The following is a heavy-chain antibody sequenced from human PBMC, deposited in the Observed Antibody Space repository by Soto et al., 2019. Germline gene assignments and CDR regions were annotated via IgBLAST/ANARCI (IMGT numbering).Heavy chain of an antibody. CDR1: GFSPTSTEVG. CDR3: ARIQDLYLTFDY. V-gene: IGHV2-5*02. CDR2: IYWDDDK. J-gene: IGHJ4*02. Sequence: SGPTLVNPTRTLTMTCTFSGFSPTSTEVGVGWIRQPPGKALEWLAIIYWDDDKRYNPSLENRLTVSKDAPSNQVVLTMTNMDTADTGTYYCARIQDLYLTFDYWGQGALVTVSS.